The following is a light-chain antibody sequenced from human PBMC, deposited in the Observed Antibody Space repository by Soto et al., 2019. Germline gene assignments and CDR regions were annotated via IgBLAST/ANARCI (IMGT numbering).Light chain of an antibody. CDR2: DAS. Sequence: DIQMTKSPSSLSASVGDRVTITCRAIQTISNYWNWYQQKPGKAPRLLIYDASSLLSGVPSRFSGSGSGTDFTLTIASLQPEDFSTYYCQQSDSTPYTFGQGTKVEI. J-gene: IGKJ2*01. CDR3: QQSDSTPYT. CDR1: QTISNY. V-gene: IGKV1-39*01.